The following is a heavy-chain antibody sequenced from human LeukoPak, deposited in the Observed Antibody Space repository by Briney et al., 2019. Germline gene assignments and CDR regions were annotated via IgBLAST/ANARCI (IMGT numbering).Heavy chain of an antibody. V-gene: IGHV3-23*01. J-gene: IGHJ4*02. CDR1: TFIFSDYA. CDR3: AKEDYDSSGYYYEDY. CDR2: ISGGGDAT. D-gene: IGHD3-22*01. Sequence: GGSLRLSCAASTFIFSDYAMTWVRQAPGKGLEWVSTISGGGDATYYAHSVKGRFAVSRDNSKKTLYLQLNSLRAEDTAVYYCAKEDYDSSGYYYEDYWGQGTLVTVSS.